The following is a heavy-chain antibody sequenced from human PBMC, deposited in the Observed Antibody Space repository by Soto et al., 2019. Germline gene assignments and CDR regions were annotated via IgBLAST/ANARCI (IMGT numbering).Heavy chain of an antibody. V-gene: IGHV3-48*03. Sequence: PGGSLRLSCAASGFTFSSYEMNWVRQAPGKGLEWVSYISSSGSTIYYADSVKGRFTISRDNAKNSLYLQMNSLRAEDTAVYYCARDLIFIAAAGIDYWGQGTLVTVSS. D-gene: IGHD6-13*01. J-gene: IGHJ4*02. CDR3: ARDLIFIAAAGIDY. CDR1: GFTFSSYE. CDR2: ISSSGSTI.